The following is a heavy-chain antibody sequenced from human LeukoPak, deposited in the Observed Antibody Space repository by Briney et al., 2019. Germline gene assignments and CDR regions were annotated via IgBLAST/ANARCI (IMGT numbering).Heavy chain of an antibody. Sequence: KSGGSLRLSCVASGFTFSSYSMNWVRQAPGKGLEWVSSISSSSSYIYYADSVRGRFTISRDNAKDSLYLQMNSLRAEDTAVYYCARVWRWCVDYWGQGTLVTVSS. CDR3: ARVWRWCVDY. CDR1: GFTFSSYS. V-gene: IGHV3-21*01. J-gene: IGHJ4*02. D-gene: IGHD2-21*01. CDR2: ISSSSSYI.